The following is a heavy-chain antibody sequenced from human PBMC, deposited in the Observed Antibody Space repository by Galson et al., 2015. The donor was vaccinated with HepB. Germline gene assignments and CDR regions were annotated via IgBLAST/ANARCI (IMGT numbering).Heavy chain of an antibody. CDR2: ISRSGSTI. J-gene: IGHJ4*02. V-gene: IGHV3-48*03. CDR3: ARGMYYDILTGYYFALPHFDY. Sequence: SLRLSCAASGLTFSSYEMNWVRQAPGKGLEWVSYISRSGSTIYYADSVKGRFTISRDNAKNSLYLQMNSLRAEDTAVYYCARGMYYDILTGYYFALPHFDYWGQGTLVTVSS. D-gene: IGHD3-9*01. CDR1: GLTFSSYE.